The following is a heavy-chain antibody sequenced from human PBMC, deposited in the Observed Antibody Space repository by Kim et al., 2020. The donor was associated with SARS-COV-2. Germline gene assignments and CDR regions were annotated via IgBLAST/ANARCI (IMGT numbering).Heavy chain of an antibody. CDR1: GYTFTSQS. CDR2: ISAAKGDT. CDR3: TREYVRDSFAPDY. V-gene: IGHV1-3*01. D-gene: IGHD3-16*01. Sequence: ASVKVSCRTSGYTFTSQSIHWVRQAPGQRLEWVGWISAAKGDTKSSEKLQGRVTLTRDISASTAYMELRRLRSEDTAVYYCTREYVRDSFAPDYWGQGTLVTVSS. J-gene: IGHJ4*02.